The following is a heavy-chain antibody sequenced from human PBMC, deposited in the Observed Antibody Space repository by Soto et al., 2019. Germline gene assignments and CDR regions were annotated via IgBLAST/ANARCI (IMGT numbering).Heavy chain of an antibody. D-gene: IGHD4-17*01. J-gene: IGHJ5*02. V-gene: IGHV3-30-3*01. CDR1: GFTFSSYA. CDR2: ISYDGNNK. Sequence: GGSLRLSCAASGFTFSSYAMHWVRQAPGKGLEWVTVISYDGNNKYYADSVEGRFTISRDNSKNTLYLQMNSLRTEDTGVYYFARSQQPTATSPLADPWGQGTLVTVSS. CDR3: ARSQQPTATSPLADP.